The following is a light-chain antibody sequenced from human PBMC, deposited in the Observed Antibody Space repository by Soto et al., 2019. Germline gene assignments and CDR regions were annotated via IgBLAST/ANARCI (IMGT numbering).Light chain of an antibody. CDR1: SSVVGGYNY. Sequence: QSALTQPRSVSGSPGQSVTISCTGTSSVVGGYNYVSWYQQHPGKAPKLMIYDVSKRPSGVPDRFSGSKSGNTASLTISGLQAEDEADYYCCSCPGSCLYVFGTGTKVTVL. CDR3: CSCPGSCLYV. V-gene: IGLV2-11*01. J-gene: IGLJ1*01. CDR2: DVS.